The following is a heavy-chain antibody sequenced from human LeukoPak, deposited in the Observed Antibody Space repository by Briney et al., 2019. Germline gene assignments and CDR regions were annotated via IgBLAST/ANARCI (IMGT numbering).Heavy chain of an antibody. CDR1: GFTFSSYA. Sequence: GGSLRLSCSASGFTFSSYAMHWVRQAPGKGLEYVSAISSNGGSTYYADSVKGRFTISRDNSKNTLYLQMNSLRDEDTALYYCARDYGYSSSFDYWGQGTLVTVSS. D-gene: IGHD6-13*01. CDR3: ARDYGYSSSFDY. V-gene: IGHV3-64*04. J-gene: IGHJ4*02. CDR2: ISSNGGST.